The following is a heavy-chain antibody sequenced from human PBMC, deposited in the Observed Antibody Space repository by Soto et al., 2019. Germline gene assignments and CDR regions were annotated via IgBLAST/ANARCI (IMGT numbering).Heavy chain of an antibody. D-gene: IGHD4-17*01. Sequence: GGSLRLSCAASGFTFSSYWMSWVRQAPGKGLEWVANIKQDGSEKYYVDSVKGRFTISRDNAKNSLYLQMNSLRAEDTAVYYCARDDVTTDYYYYYGMDVWGQGTTVTVSS. CDR1: GFTFSSYW. J-gene: IGHJ6*02. CDR2: IKQDGSEK. V-gene: IGHV3-7*03. CDR3: ARDDVTTDYYYYYGMDV.